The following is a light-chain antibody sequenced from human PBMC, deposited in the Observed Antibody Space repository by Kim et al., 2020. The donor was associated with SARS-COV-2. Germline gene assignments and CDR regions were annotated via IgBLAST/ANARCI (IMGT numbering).Light chain of an antibody. CDR2: GNN. J-gene: IGLJ2*01. CDR1: TLRTYY. Sequence: ALGQTATITCHGDTLRTYYAIWFQKKPGQAPLLVIYGNNKRPSGIPDRFSGSSSGTTASLTITGAQAEDEADYYCNSRDSGGNDVLFGGGTKVTVL. V-gene: IGLV3-19*01. CDR3: NSRDSGGNDVL.